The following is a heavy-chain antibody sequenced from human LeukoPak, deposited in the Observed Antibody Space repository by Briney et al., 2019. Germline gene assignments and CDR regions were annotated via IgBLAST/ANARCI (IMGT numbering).Heavy chain of an antibody. J-gene: IGHJ4*02. Sequence: PGKSLRLSCAASGFAFRSYAIHWVRQAPGKGLEWVAFISYDGTVKYYADSVKGRFSISRDNSKNTLSLQMNSLRGDDTAVYYCARDRSEHYSTDYRGQGTLVTVAS. D-gene: IGHD3-10*01. CDR3: ARDRSEHYSTDY. V-gene: IGHV3-30-3*01. CDR2: ISYDGTVK. CDR1: GFAFRSYA.